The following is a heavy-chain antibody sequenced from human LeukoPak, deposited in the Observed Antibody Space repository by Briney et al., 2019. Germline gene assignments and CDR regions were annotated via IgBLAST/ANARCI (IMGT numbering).Heavy chain of an antibody. Sequence: SVKVSCKASGGTFSSYAISWVRQAPGQGLEWMGRIIPILGIANYAQKFQGRVTITADKSTSTAYMELSSLRSEDTAVYYCARGGYCSSTSCYSPFDYYYYGMDVWSQGTTVTVSS. D-gene: IGHD2-2*02. CDR3: ARGGYCSSTSCYSPFDYYYYGMDV. J-gene: IGHJ6*02. V-gene: IGHV1-69*04. CDR2: IIPILGIA. CDR1: GGTFSSYA.